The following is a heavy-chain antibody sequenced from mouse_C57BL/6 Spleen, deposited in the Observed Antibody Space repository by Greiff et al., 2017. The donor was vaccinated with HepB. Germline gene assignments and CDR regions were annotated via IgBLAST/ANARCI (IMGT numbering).Heavy chain of an antibody. V-gene: IGHV5-9-1*02. D-gene: IGHD1-1*01. CDR3: TRDPLYDSSPYWYFDV. J-gene: IGHJ1*03. CDR2: ISSGGDYS. CDR1: GFTFSSYA. Sequence: EVQLVESGEGLVKPGGSLKLSCAASGFTFSSYAMSWVRQTPEKRLEWVAYISSGGDYSYYADTVKGRFTISRDNARNTLYLQMSSLKSEDTAMYYCTRDPLYDSSPYWYFDVWGTGTTVTVSS.